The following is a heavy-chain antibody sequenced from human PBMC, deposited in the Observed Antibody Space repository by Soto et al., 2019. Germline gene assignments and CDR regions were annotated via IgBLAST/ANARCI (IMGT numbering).Heavy chain of an antibody. CDR1: GYSFTSYW. V-gene: IGHV5-51*01. CDR2: IYPGDSDT. J-gene: IGHJ4*02. Sequence: PGESLKISCKGSGYSFTSYWIGWVRQMPGKGLEWMGIIYPGDSDTRYSPSFQGQVTISADKSISTAYLQWSSLKASDTAMYYCATRIAASATPPEGFAYWGKGPQVTVSS. CDR3: ATRIAASATPPEGFAY. D-gene: IGHD6-13*01.